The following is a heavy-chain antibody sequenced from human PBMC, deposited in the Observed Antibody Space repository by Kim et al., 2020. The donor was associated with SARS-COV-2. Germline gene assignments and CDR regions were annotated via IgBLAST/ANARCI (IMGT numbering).Heavy chain of an antibody. CDR2: IWYDGSNK. J-gene: IGHJ4*02. Sequence: GGSLRLSCAASGFTFSSYAMHWVRQAPGKGLEWVAVIWYDGSNKYYADSVKGRFTISRDNSKNTLYLQMNSLRAEDTAVYYCAKIHSNWNDGGLDYWGQG. CDR3: AKIHSNWNDGGLDY. V-gene: IGHV3-33*06. CDR1: GFTFSSYA. D-gene: IGHD1-1*01.